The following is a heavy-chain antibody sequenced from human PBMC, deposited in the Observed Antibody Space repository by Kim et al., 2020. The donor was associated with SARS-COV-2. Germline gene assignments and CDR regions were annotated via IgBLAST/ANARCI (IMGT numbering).Heavy chain of an antibody. Sequence: SETLSLTCAVSGGSFSGYYWSWVRQPPGKGLEWIGEINHSGSTNYNPSLKSRLTISVDTSKNQFSLKLSSVTAADTAVYYCSRRDRWWRIGSFAYYFDY. CDR1: GGSFSGYY. CDR3: SRRDRWWRIGSFAYYFDY. CDR2: INHSGST. V-gene: IGHV4-34*01. J-gene: IGHJ4*01. D-gene: IGHD2-15*01.